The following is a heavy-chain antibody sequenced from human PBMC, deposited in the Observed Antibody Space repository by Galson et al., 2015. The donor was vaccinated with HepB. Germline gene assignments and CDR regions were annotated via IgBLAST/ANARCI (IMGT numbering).Heavy chain of an antibody. CDR3: ARDEEANYYDSSGYLRPPFDY. CDR2: ISAYNGNT. CDR1: GYTFTSYG. D-gene: IGHD3-22*01. J-gene: IGHJ4*02. Sequence: SVKVSCKASGYTFTSYGISWVRQAPGQGLEWMGWISAYNGNTNYAQKLQGRVTVTTDTSTSTAYMELRSLRSDDTAVYYCARDEEANYYDSSGYLRPPFDYWGQGTLVTVSS. V-gene: IGHV1-18*04.